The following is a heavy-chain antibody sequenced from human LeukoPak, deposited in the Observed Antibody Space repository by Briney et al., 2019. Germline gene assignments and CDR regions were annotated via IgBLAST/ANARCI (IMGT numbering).Heavy chain of an antibody. CDR1: GFTFDDYA. CDR3: AKAGLWSGFDY. D-gene: IGHD5-18*01. V-gene: IGHV3-9*03. CDR2: ISWNSGSI. Sequence: PGRSLRLSCAASGFTFDDYAMHWVRQAPGKGLEWVSGISWNSGSIGCADSVKGRFTISRDNAKNSLYLQMNSLRAEDMALYYCAKAGLWSGFDYWGQGTLVTVSS. J-gene: IGHJ4*02.